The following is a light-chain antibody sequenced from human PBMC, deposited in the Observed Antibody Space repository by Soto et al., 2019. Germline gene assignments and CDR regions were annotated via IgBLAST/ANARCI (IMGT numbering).Light chain of an antibody. CDR2: DAS. J-gene: IGKJ4*01. CDR3: QQFSSYPLN. Sequence: EFVLTQTPGTLSLSLGERATLSCRASQTVRNNYLAWYQQKPGQAPRLLIYDASSRATGIPDRFSGGGSGTDFTLTISRLEPEDFAVYYCQQFSSYPLNFGGGTKVAIK. V-gene: IGKV3-20*01. CDR1: QTVRNNY.